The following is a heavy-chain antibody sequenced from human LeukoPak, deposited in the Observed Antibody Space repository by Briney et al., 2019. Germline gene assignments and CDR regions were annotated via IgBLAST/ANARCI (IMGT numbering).Heavy chain of an antibody. D-gene: IGHD3-10*01. J-gene: IGHJ6*03. V-gene: IGHV3-53*01. Sequence: GSLRLSCAASGFTVSSNYMSWVRQAPGKGLEWVSVIYSGGSTYYADSVKGRFTISRDNSKNTLYLQMNSLRAEDTAVYYCARVYLTMVRGVSGFYYMDVWGKGTTVTVSS. CDR1: GFTVSSNY. CDR2: IYSGGST. CDR3: ARVYLTMVRGVSGFYYMDV.